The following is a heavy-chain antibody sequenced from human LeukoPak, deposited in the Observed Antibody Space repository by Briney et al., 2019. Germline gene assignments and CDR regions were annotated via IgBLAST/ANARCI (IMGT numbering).Heavy chain of an antibody. CDR3: ASVSIAARFDY. J-gene: IGHJ4*02. CDR1: GGTFSGYD. V-gene: IGHV4-34*01. Sequence: SETLSLTCAVYGGTFSGYDWSWIRQPPGKGLEWIGEINHSGSTNYNPSLKSRVTISVDTSKNQFSLKLSSVTAADTAVYYCASVSIAARFDYWGQGTLVTVSS. CDR2: INHSGST. D-gene: IGHD6-6*01.